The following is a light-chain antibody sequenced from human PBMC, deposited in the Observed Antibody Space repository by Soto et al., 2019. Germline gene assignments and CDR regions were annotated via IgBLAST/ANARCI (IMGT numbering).Light chain of an antibody. CDR1: SSDIGGYNY. V-gene: IGLV2-14*01. CDR3: TSYTSSSTNYV. J-gene: IGLJ1*01. CDR2: EVS. Sequence: QSALTQPASVSGSPGQSITISCTGTSSDIGGYNYVTWYQQHPGKAPKLMIYEVSNRPSGVSHRFSGSKSGNTASLTISGLQAEDEADYYCTSYTSSSTNYVFGTGTKLTVL.